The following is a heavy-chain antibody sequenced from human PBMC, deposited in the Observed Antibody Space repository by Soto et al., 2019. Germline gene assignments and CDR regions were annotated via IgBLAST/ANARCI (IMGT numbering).Heavy chain of an antibody. CDR2: ISGSGGST. CDR3: ANPEDGDRNYYYYHMAV. CDR1: GFTFSSYA. J-gene: IGHJ6*03. V-gene: IGHV3-23*01. Sequence: GGSLRLSCAASGFTFSSYAMSWVRQAPGKGLEWVSAISGSGGSTYYADSVKGRFTISRDNSKNTLYLQMNSLRAEDTAVYYCANPEDGDRNYYYYHMAVWGKGTKVTV. D-gene: IGHD4-17*01.